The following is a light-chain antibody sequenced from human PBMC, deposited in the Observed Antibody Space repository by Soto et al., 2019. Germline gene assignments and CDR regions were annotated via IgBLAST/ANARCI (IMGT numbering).Light chain of an antibody. V-gene: IGLV1-40*01. CDR2: GNS. CDR3: QSYDSSLSGWV. J-gene: IGLJ3*02. CDR1: SSNIGAGYD. Sequence: QSVLTQPPSVSGAPGQRVTISCTGSSSNIGAGYDVHWYQQPPGTAPKLLIYGNSNRPSGVPDRFSGSKSGTSASLAITGLQAEDEADYDCQSYDSSLSGWVFGGGTKLTVL.